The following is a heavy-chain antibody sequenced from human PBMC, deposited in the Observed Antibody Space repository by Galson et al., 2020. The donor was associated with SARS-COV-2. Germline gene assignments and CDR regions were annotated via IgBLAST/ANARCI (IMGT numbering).Heavy chain of an antibody. Sequence: SETLSLTCTVSGGSISTGGFYWNWIRQHPGKGLEWIGNIYYSGSTYYNPSLKSRITISVDRSKNQFSLKLSSVTGADTAVYYCAREGGYCSGGRCSTFDYWAREPWSPSPQ. CDR1: GGSISTGGFY. J-gene: IGHJ4*02. D-gene: IGHD2-15*01. CDR3: AREGGYCSGGRCSTFDY. CDR2: IYYSGST. V-gene: IGHV4-31*03.